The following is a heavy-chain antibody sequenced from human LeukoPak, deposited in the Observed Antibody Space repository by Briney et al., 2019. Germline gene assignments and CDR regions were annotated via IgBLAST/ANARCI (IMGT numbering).Heavy chain of an antibody. CDR1: GFTFSSHA. CDR2: ISGSGGTS. D-gene: IGHD6-19*01. V-gene: IGHV3-23*01. Sequence: SGGSLRLSCAASGFTFSSHAMSWVRQAPGKGLEWVSGISGSGGTSYYADSVKGRFTISRDNSKNTLYLQMNSLRAEDTAVYYCAKDRLVHDYWVQGTLVTVSS. J-gene: IGHJ4*02. CDR3: AKDRLVHDY.